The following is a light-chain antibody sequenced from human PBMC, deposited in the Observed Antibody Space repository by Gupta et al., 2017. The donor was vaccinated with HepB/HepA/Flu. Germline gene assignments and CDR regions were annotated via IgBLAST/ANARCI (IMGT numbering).Light chain of an antibody. J-gene: IGKJ4*01. Sequence: EIVLTQSPGTVSLSPGERATLSCRASQSVNSRFLAWYQQKPGQAPRLLIYGASSRVTGIPDRFSGSGSGTDFTLTISRLEPEDFAVYYCQQYGSSPALTFGGGTKVEIK. CDR3: QQYGSSPALT. CDR1: QSVNSRF. V-gene: IGKV3-20*01. CDR2: GAS.